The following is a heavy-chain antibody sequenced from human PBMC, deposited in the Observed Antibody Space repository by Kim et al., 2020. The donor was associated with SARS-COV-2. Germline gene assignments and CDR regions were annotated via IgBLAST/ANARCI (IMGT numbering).Heavy chain of an antibody. CDR3: AKDALAYDILTGYTN. V-gene: IGHV3-23*01. Sequence: ANSVKGRVTISRDNSKNTLYLQMNSLRADDTDVYYCAKDALAYDILTGYTNWGQGTLVTVSS. J-gene: IGHJ4*02. D-gene: IGHD3-9*01.